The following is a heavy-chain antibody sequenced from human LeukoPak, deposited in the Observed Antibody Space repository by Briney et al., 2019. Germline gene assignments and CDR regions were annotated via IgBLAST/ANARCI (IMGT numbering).Heavy chain of an antibody. CDR2: IWYDGSNK. D-gene: IGHD4-23*01. CDR1: GFTFSSYG. Sequence: GGSLRLSCAASGFTFSSYGMHWVRQAPGKGLEWVAVIWYDGSNKYYADSVKGRFTISRDNSKNTLYLQMNSLRAEDTAVYYCARGDGGKSSGYYYGMDVWGQGTTVTVSS. CDR3: ARGDGGKSSGYYYGMDV. V-gene: IGHV3-33*01. J-gene: IGHJ6*02.